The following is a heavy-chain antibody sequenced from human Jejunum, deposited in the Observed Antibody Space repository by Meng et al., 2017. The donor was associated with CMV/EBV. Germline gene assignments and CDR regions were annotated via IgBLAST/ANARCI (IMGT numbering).Heavy chain of an antibody. J-gene: IGHJ4*02. V-gene: IGHV3-11*04. CDR1: GFTFSDYY. Sequence: SGFTFSDYYMDWVRQAPGKGLEWVSFIGSSGRTIYFADSVKDRFTISRDNAKNSLYLQMNNLTVEDTAMYYCTRGGWRYSFGSFDYWGQGALVTVSS. D-gene: IGHD5-18*01. CDR3: TRGGWRYSFGSFDY. CDR2: IGSSGRTI.